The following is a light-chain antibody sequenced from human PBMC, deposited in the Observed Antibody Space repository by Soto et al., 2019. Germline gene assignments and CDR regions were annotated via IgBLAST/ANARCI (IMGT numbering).Light chain of an antibody. CDR1: QSLSSGY. CDR3: QQRSNWLT. V-gene: IGKV3D-20*02. Sequence: EIVLTQSPGTLSLSPGERVTLSCRASQSLSSGYLAWYQQKPGQAPRLLIYDASNRATGIPARFSGSGSGTDFTLTISSLEPEDFAVYYCQQRSNWLTFGGGTKVDIK. CDR2: DAS. J-gene: IGKJ4*01.